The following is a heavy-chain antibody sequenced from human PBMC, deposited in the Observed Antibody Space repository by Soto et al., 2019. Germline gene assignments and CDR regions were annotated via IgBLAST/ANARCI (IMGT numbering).Heavy chain of an antibody. J-gene: IGHJ6*02. Sequence: PSETLSLTCTVSGGSISSYYWSWIRQPPGKGLERIGYIYYSGSTNYNPSLKSRVTISVDTSKNQFSLKLSSVTAADTAVYYCARDSVLRYFDWLPNGMDVWGQGTTVTVSS. V-gene: IGHV4-59*01. CDR3: ARDSVLRYFDWLPNGMDV. D-gene: IGHD3-9*01. CDR1: GGSISSYY. CDR2: IYYSGST.